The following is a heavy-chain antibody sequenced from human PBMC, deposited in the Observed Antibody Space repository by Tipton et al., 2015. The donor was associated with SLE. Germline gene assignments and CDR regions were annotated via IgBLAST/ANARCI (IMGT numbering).Heavy chain of an antibody. CDR3: ARLVGGWHYFDY. J-gene: IGHJ4*02. Sequence: TLSLTCTVSGGSITDSTYYWGWIRQPPGKGLEWIGSVYHNGNTDYNPSLRSRVTTSVDTSKNHFSLKVRSVTAAATAVYYCARLVGGWHYFDYWGQGMLVSVSS. CDR1: GGSITDSTYY. D-gene: IGHD6-19*01. V-gene: IGHV4-39*07. CDR2: VYHNGNT.